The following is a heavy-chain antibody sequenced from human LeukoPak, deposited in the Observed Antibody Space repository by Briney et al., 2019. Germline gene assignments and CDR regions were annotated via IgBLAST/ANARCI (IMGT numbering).Heavy chain of an antibody. CDR2: INRDGSVK. CDR3: ARDFSQYCGTDCYFDAFDI. D-gene: IGHD2-21*01. CDR1: GFILSSYW. J-gene: IGHJ3*02. V-gene: IGHV3-7*01. Sequence: PGGSLRLSCEVSGFILSSYWMTWVRQAPGKGREGVANINRDGSVKYYVDSVKGRFTISKDNAKNSLYLQMNSLRVEDTAVYYCARDFSQYCGTDCYFDAFDIWGQRTMVTVSS.